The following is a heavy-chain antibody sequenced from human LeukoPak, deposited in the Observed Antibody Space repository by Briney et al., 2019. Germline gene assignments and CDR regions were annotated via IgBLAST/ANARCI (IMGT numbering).Heavy chain of an antibody. J-gene: IGHJ4*02. Sequence: ASVKVSCKASGYTFTSYAMNWVRQAPGQGLEWIGWINTNTGNPTYAQGFTGRFVFSLDTSANTAYLQISTFKAEDTAVYYCARPYHSGSGSYPYWGQGTLVAVSS. CDR1: GYTFTSYA. V-gene: IGHV7-4-1*02. CDR2: INTNTGNP. CDR3: ARPYHSGSGSYPY. D-gene: IGHD3-10*01.